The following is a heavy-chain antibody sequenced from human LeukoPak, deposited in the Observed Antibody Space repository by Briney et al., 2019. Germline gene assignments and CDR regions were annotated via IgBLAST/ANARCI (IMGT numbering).Heavy chain of an antibody. Sequence: PGGSLILFCAASAVTGSSTYRSWGRQAPGKGLEWVSVIYTGGSTHYADSVKGRFTISRDNSKNTLYLQMNSLRAEDTAVYYCARLWDDSRESEYYFDYWGQGTLVTVSS. V-gene: IGHV3-66*01. CDR2: IYTGGST. J-gene: IGHJ4*02. D-gene: IGHD3-22*01. CDR3: ARLWDDSRESEYYFDY. CDR1: AVTGSSTY.